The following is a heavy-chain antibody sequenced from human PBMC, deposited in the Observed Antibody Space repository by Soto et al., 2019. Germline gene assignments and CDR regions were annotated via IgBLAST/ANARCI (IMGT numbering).Heavy chain of an antibody. CDR1: GFTFNAYA. CDR3: ARVASDSISSVDR. D-gene: IGHD3-3*02. J-gene: IGHJ5*02. Sequence: EVQLLESGGGLVQPGGSLRLSCAASGFTFNAYAMTWVRQAPGKGLEWVSAIGGSGGNRYYAASVRGRFTISRDNSKETVDLQMNSLRVADRAVYYCARVASDSISSVDRWGQGILVSDSS. V-gene: IGHV3-23*01. CDR2: IGGSGGNR.